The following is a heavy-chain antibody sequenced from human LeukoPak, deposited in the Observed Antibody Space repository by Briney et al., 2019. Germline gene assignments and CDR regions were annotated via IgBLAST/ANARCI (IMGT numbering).Heavy chain of an antibody. D-gene: IGHD5-18*01. J-gene: IGHJ4*02. CDR3: ARDLVQLWSRDY. V-gene: IGHV3-48*03. Sequence: GGSLRLSCAASGFTFSNYEFNWVRQAPGKGLEWISYISSSGRNIYYADSVKGRFTISRDNAKSSLYLQMNSLRAEDTAVYYCARDLVQLWSRDYWGQGTLVTVSS. CDR1: GFTFSNYE. CDR2: ISSSGRNI.